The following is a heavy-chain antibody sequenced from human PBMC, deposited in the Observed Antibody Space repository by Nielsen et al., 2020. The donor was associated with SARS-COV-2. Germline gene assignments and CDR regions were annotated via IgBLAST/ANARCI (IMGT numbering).Heavy chain of an antibody. J-gene: IGHJ6*02. CDR1: GYTFTSYG. Sequence: ASVKVSCKASGYTFTSYGISWVRQAPGQGLEWMGWISAYNGNTNYAQKLQGRVTMTTDTSTSTAYMELRSLRSDDTAVYYCARVGITMVRGVIITNGMDVWGQGTTVTVSS. V-gene: IGHV1-18*01. CDR2: ISAYNGNT. D-gene: IGHD3-10*01. CDR3: ARVGITMVRGVIITNGMDV.